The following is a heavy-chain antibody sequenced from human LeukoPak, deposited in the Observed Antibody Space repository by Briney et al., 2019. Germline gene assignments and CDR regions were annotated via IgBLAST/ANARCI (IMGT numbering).Heavy chain of an antibody. Sequence: GGSLRLSCAASGFTVSSNYMSWVRQAPGKGLEWVSVIYSGGSTYYADSVKGRFTISRDNSKNTLYLQMNSLRAEDTAVYYCARSERISSAWFDPWGQGTLVTVSS. D-gene: IGHD2/OR15-2a*01. J-gene: IGHJ5*02. CDR2: IYSGGST. CDR1: GFTVSSNY. V-gene: IGHV3-53*01. CDR3: ARSERISSAWFDP.